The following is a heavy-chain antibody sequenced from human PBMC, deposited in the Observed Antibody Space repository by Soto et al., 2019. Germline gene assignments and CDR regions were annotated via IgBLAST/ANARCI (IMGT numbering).Heavy chain of an antibody. CDR2: ISFDGMIK. J-gene: IGHJ1*01. CDR1: EFTFNIDG. CDR3: AKDLNLKVVSPPGYFKH. D-gene: IGHD3-22*01. V-gene: IGHV3-30*18. Sequence: QVQLVESGGGVVQPGRSLRLSCAASEFTFNIDGMHWVRQAPDRGQERVAVISFDGMIKYYAESVKVRFTISRDNFKNTVYRQIESLRAEDTAMYYCAKDLNLKVVSPPGYFKHWGQGSRVTVSS.